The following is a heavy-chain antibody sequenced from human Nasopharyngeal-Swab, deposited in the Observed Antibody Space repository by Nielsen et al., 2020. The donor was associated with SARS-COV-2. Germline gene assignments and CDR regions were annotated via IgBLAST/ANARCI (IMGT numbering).Heavy chain of an antibody. D-gene: IGHD3-10*01. J-gene: IGHJ4*02. V-gene: IGHV4-4*02. CDR1: GASISSSKW. Sequence: SNTLSLTCAVSGASISSSKWWGWVRQPPGKGLEWLGEIYHSGSTNYNPSLKSHVTLSVEKSKNQFSLKLTSVTAADTAVYYCAKVLWFGELYYWGQGTLVTVSS. CDR2: IYHSGST. CDR3: AKVLWFGELYY.